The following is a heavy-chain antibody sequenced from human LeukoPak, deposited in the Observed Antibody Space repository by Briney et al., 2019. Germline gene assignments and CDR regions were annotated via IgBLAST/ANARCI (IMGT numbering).Heavy chain of an antibody. J-gene: IGHJ5*01. CDR1: GYAITSGGFS. D-gene: IGHD3-10*01. CDR3: ARSRQASGLFNS. Sequence: SETLSLTCTVSGYAITSGGFSWNWIRQSPGKGLEWIGCIYDRGPAYYNPSLKSRFTISVDRPKNQFFLNVTSLTTADTAVYFCARSRQASGLFNSWGQGTLVVVSS. V-gene: IGHV4-30-2*06. CDR2: IYDRGPA.